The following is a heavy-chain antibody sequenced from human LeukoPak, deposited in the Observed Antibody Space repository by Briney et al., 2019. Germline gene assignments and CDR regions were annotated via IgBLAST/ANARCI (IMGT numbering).Heavy chain of an antibody. V-gene: IGHV3-30*18. CDR2: ISYDGSNK. Sequence: GGSLRLSCAAPGFTFSSYGMHWVRQAPGKGLEWVAVISYDGSNKYYADSVKGRFTISRDNSKNTLYLQMNSLRAEDTAVYYCAKVGFDYWGQGTLVTVSS. CDR3: AKVGFDY. J-gene: IGHJ4*02. CDR1: GFTFSSYG. D-gene: IGHD1-26*01.